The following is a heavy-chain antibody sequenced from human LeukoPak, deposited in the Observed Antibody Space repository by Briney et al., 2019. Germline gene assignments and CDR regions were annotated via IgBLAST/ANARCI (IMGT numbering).Heavy chain of an antibody. CDR3: ARISTVTMPYSHYFDY. D-gene: IGHD4-17*01. V-gene: IGHV4-39*07. CDR1: GGSISSSSYY. Sequence: SETLSLTCTVSGGSISSSSYYWGWIRQPPGKGLEWIGEIYHSGSTNYNPSLKSRVTISVDKSENQFSLKLSSVTAADTAVYYCARISTVTMPYSHYFDYWGQGTLVTVSS. CDR2: IYHSGST. J-gene: IGHJ4*02.